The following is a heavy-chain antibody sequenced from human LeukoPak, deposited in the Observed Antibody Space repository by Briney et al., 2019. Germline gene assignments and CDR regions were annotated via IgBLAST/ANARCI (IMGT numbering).Heavy chain of an antibody. CDR2: ISGSGGST. D-gene: IGHD1-26*01. CDR3: AKCRELDVVDY. V-gene: IGHV3-23*01. Sequence: GGSLRLSCAASGFTLRGYAMSWVRQAPGKGLEWVSAISGSGGSTNCADSVKGRFTISRDNSKNTVYLQMNSLRAEDTAVYYCAKCRELDVVDYWGQGTLVTVSS. CDR1: GFTLRGYA. J-gene: IGHJ4*02.